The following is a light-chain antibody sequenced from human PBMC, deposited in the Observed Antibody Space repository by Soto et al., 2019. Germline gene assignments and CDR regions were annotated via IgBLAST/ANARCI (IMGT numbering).Light chain of an antibody. CDR2: DAS. CDR3: QRFGTSPPWT. CDR1: QSVRSN. Sequence: EKVMTQSPATLSVSPGERATLSCRASQSVRSNLAWYQQKPGQPPRLLIYDASTRATGIPSRFSGSGSGTEFTLTISSLKSEDFAVYYCQRFGTSPPWTFGQGTKVEFK. J-gene: IGKJ1*01. V-gene: IGKV3-15*01.